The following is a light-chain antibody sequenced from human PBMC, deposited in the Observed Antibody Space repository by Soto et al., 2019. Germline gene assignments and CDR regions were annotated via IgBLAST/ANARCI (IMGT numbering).Light chain of an antibody. CDR2: DAS. J-gene: IGKJ1*01. CDR3: QQYGSSLWT. V-gene: IGKV3D-20*01. Sequence: EIVLTQSPATLSLSPGDRATLSCGASQSVTNNYLAWYQQKPGLAPRLLIYDASYRANGIPDRFSGSGSGTDFTLTISRLEPEDFAVYYCQQYGSSLWTFGKGNKGDIK. CDR1: QSVTNNY.